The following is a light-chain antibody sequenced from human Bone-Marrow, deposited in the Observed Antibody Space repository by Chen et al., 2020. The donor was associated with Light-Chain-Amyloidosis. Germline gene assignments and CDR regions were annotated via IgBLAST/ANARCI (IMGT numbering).Light chain of an antibody. V-gene: IGLV7-43*01. CDR2: STD. CDR1: TGAVTSGYY. CDR3: LLYYAGAWV. J-gene: IGLJ3*02. Sequence: QTVVTQAPSLTVSPGGTVTLTCASSTGAVTSGYYPNWFQQKPGQAPRALIYSTDNKHSWTPDRFSGSLLGGKAALTLSGVLPEDEAEYYCLLYYAGAWVFGGGTKLTVL.